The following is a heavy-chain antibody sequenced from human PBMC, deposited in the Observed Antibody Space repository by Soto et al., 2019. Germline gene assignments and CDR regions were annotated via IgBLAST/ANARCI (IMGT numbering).Heavy chain of an antibody. Sequence: QVQLVQSGAEVKKPGASVKVSCKASGYTFTSYDINWVRQATGQGLEWMGWMNPNSGNTGYAQKCQGTVTMTRNTSITTAYMELSSLRSEDTAVYYCAREITTRGMDVWGQGTTVPVSS. CDR1: GYTFTSYD. D-gene: IGHD1-1*01. V-gene: IGHV1-8*01. CDR3: AREITTRGMDV. CDR2: MNPNSGNT. J-gene: IGHJ6*02.